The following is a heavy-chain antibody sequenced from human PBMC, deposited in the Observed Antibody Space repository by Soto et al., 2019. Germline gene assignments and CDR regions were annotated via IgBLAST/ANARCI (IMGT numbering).Heavy chain of an antibody. Sequence: GGSLRLSCAAAGSIFNGFGMHWVRQAPGKGLEWVAVIRYDGSNIYYADSVKGRFTISRDNSENTLHLQMDSLRAEDTAVYSCARDDVLCDGGSCYGVPMDVWGKGTTVTVSS. CDR3: ARDDVLCDGGSCYGVPMDV. D-gene: IGHD2-15*01. J-gene: IGHJ6*03. CDR1: GSIFNGFG. CDR2: IRYDGSNI. V-gene: IGHV3-33*01.